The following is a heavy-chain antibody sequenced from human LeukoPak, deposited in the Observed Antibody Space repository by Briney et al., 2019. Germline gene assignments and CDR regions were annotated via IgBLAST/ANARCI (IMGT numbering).Heavy chain of an antibody. D-gene: IGHD2-2*01. CDR1: GGSFSGYY. CDR3: ASRDCSSTSCHEGYNWFDP. CDR2: INHSGST. J-gene: IGHJ5*02. V-gene: IGHV4-34*01. Sequence: PSETLSLTCAVYGGSFSGYYWSWIRQPPGKGLGWIGEINHSGSTNYNPSLKSRVTISVDTSKNQFSLKLTSVTAADTAVYYCASRDCSSTSCHEGYNWFDPWGQGILVSVSS.